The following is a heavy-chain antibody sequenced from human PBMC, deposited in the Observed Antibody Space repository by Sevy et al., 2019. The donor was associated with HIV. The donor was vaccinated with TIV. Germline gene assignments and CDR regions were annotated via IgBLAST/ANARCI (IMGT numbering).Heavy chain of an antibody. Sequence: SETLSLTCTVSGGSISRSTYYWGWIRQPPGKGLEWIASIYYSGSTYYNVPLESRVTISVDMSKNQFSLRLSSVTAADTAVYYCARHGGIAVATLDYWGQGTLVTVSS. J-gene: IGHJ4*02. D-gene: IGHD6-19*01. CDR2: IYYSGST. CDR3: ARHGGIAVATLDY. V-gene: IGHV4-39*01. CDR1: GGSISRSTYY.